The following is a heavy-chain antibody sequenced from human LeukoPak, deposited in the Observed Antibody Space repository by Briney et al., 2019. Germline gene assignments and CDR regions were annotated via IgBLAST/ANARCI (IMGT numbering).Heavy chain of an antibody. Sequence: SEALSLTCTVSGGSISSYYWSWIRQPPGKGLEWIGYIYYSGSTNYNPSLKSRVTISVDSSKNQFSLKLSSVTAADTAAYYCARDRAYYDFWSGYFRVSWFDPWGQGTLVTVSS. CDR2: IYYSGST. CDR1: GGSISSYY. V-gene: IGHV4-59*01. D-gene: IGHD3-3*01. CDR3: ARDRAYYDFWSGYFRVSWFDP. J-gene: IGHJ5*02.